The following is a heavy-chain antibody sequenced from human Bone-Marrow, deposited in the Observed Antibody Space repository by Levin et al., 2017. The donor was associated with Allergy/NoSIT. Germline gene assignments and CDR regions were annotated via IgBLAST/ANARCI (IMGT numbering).Heavy chain of an antibody. CDR1: GGSFSGYY. CDR3: ARGRGPILRLDY. V-gene: IGHV4-34*01. CDR2: INHSGST. D-gene: IGHD2-15*01. Sequence: GSLRLSCAVYGGSFSGYYWSWIRQPPGKGLEWIGEINHSGSTNYNPSLKSRVTISVDTSKNQFSLKLSSVTAADTAVYYCARGRGPILRLDYWGQGTLVTVSS. J-gene: IGHJ4*02.